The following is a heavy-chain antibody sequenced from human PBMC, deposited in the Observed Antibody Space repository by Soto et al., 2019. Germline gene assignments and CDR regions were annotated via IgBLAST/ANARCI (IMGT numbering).Heavy chain of an antibody. CDR1: GGTFANFI. CDR3: ARNGTYSSSLSQYSGMDV. D-gene: IGHD6-6*01. Sequence: GASVKVSCKASGGTFANFIMNWLRQTPGQGLEWMGGIVPMFGTATYAEKFKGRVTISATESTSTAYMELTSLRSEDTAVYYCARNGTYSSSLSQYSGMDVWGQGTTVTVSS. V-gene: IGHV1-69*13. J-gene: IGHJ6*02. CDR2: IVPMFGTA.